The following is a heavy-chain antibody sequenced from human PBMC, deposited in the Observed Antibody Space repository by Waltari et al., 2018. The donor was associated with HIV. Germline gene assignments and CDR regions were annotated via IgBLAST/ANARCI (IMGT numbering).Heavy chain of an antibody. J-gene: IGHJ3*02. D-gene: IGHD2-15*01. CDR1: GYTFSSYG. V-gene: IGHV1-18*01. CDR2: ISSSNINT. Sequence: QVQLVQSGAEVKRPGASVKVSCKTSGYTFSSYGISWVRQAPGQGLEWMGWISSSNINTKYAQNFLGRVTMTTDTSTNTPYLELRSLRSDDTAVYYCVKEGYCSGGSCYSGSLDIWGQGTKVTVSS. CDR3: VKEGYCSGGSCYSGSLDI.